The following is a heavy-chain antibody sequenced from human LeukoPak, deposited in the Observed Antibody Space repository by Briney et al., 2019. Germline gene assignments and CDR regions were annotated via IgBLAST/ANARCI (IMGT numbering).Heavy chain of an antibody. D-gene: IGHD3-16*01. CDR1: GYTFTTYG. J-gene: IGHJ4*02. Sequence: ASVKVSCKASGYTFTTYGITWVRQAPGQGLEWMGWINPNSGGTNYAQKFQGRVTMTRDTSISTAYMELSRLRSDDTAVYYCARGALYVADYWGQGTLVTVSS. V-gene: IGHV1-2*02. CDR2: INPNSGGT. CDR3: ARGALYVADY.